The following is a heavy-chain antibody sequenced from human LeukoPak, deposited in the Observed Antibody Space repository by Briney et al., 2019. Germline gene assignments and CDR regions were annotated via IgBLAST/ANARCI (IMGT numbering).Heavy chain of an antibody. J-gene: IGHJ4*02. CDR3: AKEALVVVIAYYHY. Sequence: GGSLRLSCAASGFTFNNYALSWVRQAPGKGLEWVAAISINGDGTYHADSVKGRFTISRDNYRNTLYLQMNSLRTEDTAVYYCAKEALVVVIAYYHYWGQGTLVTVSS. D-gene: IGHD2-21*01. CDR1: GFTFNNYA. V-gene: IGHV3-23*01. CDR2: ISINGDGT.